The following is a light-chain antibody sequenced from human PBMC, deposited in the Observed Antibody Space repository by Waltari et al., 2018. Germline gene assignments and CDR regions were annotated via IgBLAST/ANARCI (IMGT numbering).Light chain of an antibody. CDR2: LGS. J-gene: IGKJ2*01. CDR3: MQALQTPYT. V-gene: IGKV2-28*01. CDR1: QSLLHDGGDTN. Sequence: DIMMTQSPLSLPVTPGEPASISCRSSQSLLHDGGDTNLEWYVQKPGQSPHLLIYLGSHRASGVTDRLSGSGSGTDFTLKISRVEAEDAGLYYCMQALQTPYTFGQGTKLEI.